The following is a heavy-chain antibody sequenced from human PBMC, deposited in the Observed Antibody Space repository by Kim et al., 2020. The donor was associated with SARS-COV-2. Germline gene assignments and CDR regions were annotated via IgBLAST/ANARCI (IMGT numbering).Heavy chain of an antibody. CDR3: ARRGREYYMDV. CDR1: GFTFSSFG. V-gene: IGHV3-23*01. Sequence: GGSLRLSCAPSGFTFSSFGMSWVRQAPGKGLEWVSAIRNSGDNTYHADSVKGRLTTSRDNSKNTLYLQMNSLRAEDTATYYCARRGREYYMDVWGKGTTVTVSS. D-gene: IGHD3-16*01. J-gene: IGHJ6*03. CDR2: IRNSGDNT.